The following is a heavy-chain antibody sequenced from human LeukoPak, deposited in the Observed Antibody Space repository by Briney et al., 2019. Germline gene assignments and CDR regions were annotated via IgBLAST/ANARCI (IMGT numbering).Heavy chain of an antibody. V-gene: IGHV1-69*04. J-gene: IGHJ3*02. D-gene: IGHD6-19*01. CDR1: GGTFSSYA. Sequence: SVKVSCKASGGTFSSYAISWVRQAPGQGLEWMGRIIPTLEIANYAQKFQGRVTITADKSTSTAYMELSSLRPEDTAVYYCARGQWPDAFDIWGQGTMVTVSS. CDR2: IIPTLEIA. CDR3: ARGQWPDAFDI.